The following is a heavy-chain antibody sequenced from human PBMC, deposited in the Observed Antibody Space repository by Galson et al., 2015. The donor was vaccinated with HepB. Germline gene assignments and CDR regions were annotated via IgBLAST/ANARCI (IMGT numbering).Heavy chain of an antibody. J-gene: IGHJ5*02. Sequence: SVKVSCKASGYTFTSYYMHWVRQAPGQGLEWMGIINPGGGDTTYAQKFQGRVTMTRDTSTRIVYMELSSLRSEDTAVYYCARGPADTAMAYNWSDPWGQGTLVTVSS. CDR1: GYTFTSYY. CDR2: INPGGGDT. D-gene: IGHD5-18*01. CDR3: ARGPADTAMAYNWSDP. V-gene: IGHV1-46*01.